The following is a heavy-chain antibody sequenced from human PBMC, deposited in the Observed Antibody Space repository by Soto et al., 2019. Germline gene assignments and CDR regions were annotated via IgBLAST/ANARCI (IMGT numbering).Heavy chain of an antibody. CDR3: SRDSRLGDLIAVAGDYGMDA. Sequence: ASVKVSCKASGYTFTSYAMHWVRQAPGQRLEWMGWINAGNGNTKYSQNFQGRVTMTRDTSTSTVYMALSSLRSEDTAEYYCSRDSRLGDLIAVAGDYGMDAWGQGTTVTVSS. J-gene: IGHJ6*02. CDR1: GYTFTSYA. CDR2: INAGNGNT. V-gene: IGHV1-3*01. D-gene: IGHD6-19*01.